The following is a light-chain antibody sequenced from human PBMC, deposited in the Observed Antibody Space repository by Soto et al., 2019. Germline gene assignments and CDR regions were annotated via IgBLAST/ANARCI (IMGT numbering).Light chain of an antibody. CDR2: AAS. CDR3: QQYSDWPLT. V-gene: IGKV3D-15*01. Sequence: EIVMTQSPATLSVSPGERVTLSCRPSQTIHSYLAWYQQRPGQAPRPLIYAASTRATGIPARFSGNGFGTEFTLTISSLQAEDVSVYYWQQYSDWPLTFGGGTKVEIK. CDR1: QTIHSY. J-gene: IGKJ4*01.